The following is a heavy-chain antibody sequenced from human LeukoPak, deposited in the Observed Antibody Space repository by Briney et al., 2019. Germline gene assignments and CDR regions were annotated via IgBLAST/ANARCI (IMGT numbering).Heavy chain of an antibody. V-gene: IGHV1-69*13. D-gene: IGHD2-15*01. CDR2: IIPIFGTA. CDR1: GYTFTGYY. J-gene: IGHJ3*02. Sequence: ASVKVSCKASGYTFTGYYMHWVRQAPGQGLEWMGGIIPIFGTANYAQKFQGRVTITADESTSTAYMELSSLRSEDTAVYYCARDHRGSYEKSGGAFDIWGQGTMVTVSS. CDR3: ARDHRGSYEKSGGAFDI.